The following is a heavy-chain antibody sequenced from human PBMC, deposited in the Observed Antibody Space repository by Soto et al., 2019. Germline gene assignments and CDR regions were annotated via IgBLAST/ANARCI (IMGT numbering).Heavy chain of an antibody. V-gene: IGHV3-30-3*01. CDR3: ARESYSSSWYNFDY. J-gene: IGHJ4*02. CDR2: ISYDGSNK. D-gene: IGHD6-13*01. CDR1: GFTFSSYA. Sequence: PGGSLRLSCAASGFTFSSYAMHWVRQAPGKGLEWVAVISYDGSNKYYADSVKGRFTISRDNSKNTLYLQMNSLRAEDTAVYYCARESYSSSWYNFDYWGQGTLVTVSS.